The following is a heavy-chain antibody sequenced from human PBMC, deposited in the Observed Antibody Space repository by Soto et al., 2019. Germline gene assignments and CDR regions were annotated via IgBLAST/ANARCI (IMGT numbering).Heavy chain of an antibody. V-gene: IGHV1-2*02. CDR2: INPNSGGT. D-gene: IGHD3-9*01. CDR3: ARDSGYDIWTGYYKPNWFDP. J-gene: IGHJ5*02. CDR1: GYTFTGYY. Sequence: ASVKVSCKASGYTFTGYYMHWVRQAPGQGLEWMGWINPNSGGTNYAQKFQGRVTMTRDTSISTAYMELSRLRSDDTAVYYCARDSGYDIWTGYYKPNWFDPWGQGTLVTVSS.